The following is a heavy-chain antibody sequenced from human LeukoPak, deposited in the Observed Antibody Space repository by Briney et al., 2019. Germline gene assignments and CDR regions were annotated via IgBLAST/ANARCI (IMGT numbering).Heavy chain of an antibody. CDR1: GYTFSSYG. CDR3: ARDVARGYTYGHLQDY. Sequence: ASVKVSCKASGYTFSSYGISWVRQAPGQGLEWMGWISVYNGNTDYAQKLQGRVTMTTDTSTSTAHMELRSLISDDTAVYYCARDVARGYTYGHLQDYWGQGTLVTVSS. J-gene: IGHJ4*02. V-gene: IGHV1-18*01. D-gene: IGHD5-18*01. CDR2: ISVYNGNT.